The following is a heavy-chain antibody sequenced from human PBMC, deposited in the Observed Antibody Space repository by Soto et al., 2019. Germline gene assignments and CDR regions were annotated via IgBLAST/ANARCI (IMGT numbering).Heavy chain of an antibody. CDR1: GDTFRRYT. J-gene: IGHJ4*02. CDR2: IIPILDIV. D-gene: IGHD1-26*01. Sequence: QVQLVQSGAEVKKPGSSVKVSCKASGDTFRRYTISWVRQAPGQGLEWMGRIIPILDIVNYAQKFQGRVTISADKSTSTAYMELSSLKFEDTAGFYCARVGGNYDFDYWGQGTLVTVSS. V-gene: IGHV1-69*02. CDR3: ARVGGNYDFDY.